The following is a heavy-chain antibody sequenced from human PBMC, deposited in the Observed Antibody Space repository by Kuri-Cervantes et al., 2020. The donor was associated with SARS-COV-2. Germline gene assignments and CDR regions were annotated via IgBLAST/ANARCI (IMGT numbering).Heavy chain of an antibody. CDR1: GFTFSGHW. CDR3: VRDGDHWNFDY. Sequence: AESLSLSCAAYGFTFSGHWIHWVRQAPGKGLVWVSRINPDGSYTNNADSVKGRFTLSRDNAKNMLFLQMNSLRAEDTAVYYCVRDGDHWNFDYWGQGTLVTVSS. J-gene: IGHJ4*02. D-gene: IGHD1-1*01. CDR2: INPDGSYT. V-gene: IGHV3-74*01.